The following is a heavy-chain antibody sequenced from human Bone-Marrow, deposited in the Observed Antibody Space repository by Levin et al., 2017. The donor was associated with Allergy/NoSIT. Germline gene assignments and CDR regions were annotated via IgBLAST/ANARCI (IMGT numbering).Heavy chain of an antibody. V-gene: IGHV3-23*01. J-gene: IGHJ4*02. CDR3: PKPCRDGDNWEPVDS. CDR1: GFNFRTSG. D-gene: IGHD5-24*01. CDR2: ISASGGST. Sequence: SCEASGFNFRTSGMSWVRQAPGKGLEWVSSISASGGSTYYADSVMDRFTISRDNSKNMLYLQMDSLRAEDTAMYFCPKPCRDGDNWEPVDSWGQGTLVTVSS.